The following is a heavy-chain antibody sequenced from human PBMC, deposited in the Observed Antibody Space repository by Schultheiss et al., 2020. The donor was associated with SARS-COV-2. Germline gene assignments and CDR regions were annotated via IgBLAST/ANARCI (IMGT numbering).Heavy chain of an antibody. V-gene: IGHV1-69*13. CDR2: IIPIFGTA. Sequence: SVKVSCKASGYTFTSYAMHWVRQAPGQRLEWMGGIIPIFGTANYAQKFQGRVTITADESTSTAYMELSSLGSEDTAVYYCATWEERSGSYLGQSEGDYWGQGTLVTVSS. J-gene: IGHJ4*02. CDR1: GYTFTSYA. D-gene: IGHD1-26*01. CDR3: ATWEERSGSYLGQSEGDY.